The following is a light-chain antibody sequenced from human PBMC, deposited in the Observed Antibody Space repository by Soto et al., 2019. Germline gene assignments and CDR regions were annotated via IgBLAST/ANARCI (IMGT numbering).Light chain of an antibody. CDR3: SSYTSTSTREV. CDR1: SSDVGGYNF. V-gene: IGLV2-14*01. J-gene: IGLJ2*01. Sequence: QSALTQPASVSGSPGQSITISCTGTSSDVGGYNFVSWYQQHPGKVPKLMMFEVSTRPSGVSNRFSGSKSGNTASLTISGLQAEDDADYYCSSYTSTSTREVFGGGTKLTVL. CDR2: EVS.